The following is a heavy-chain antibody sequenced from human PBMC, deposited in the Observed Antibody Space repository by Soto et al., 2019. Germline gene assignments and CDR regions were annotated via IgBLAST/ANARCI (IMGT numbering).Heavy chain of an antibody. CDR1: GGSISSSSYY. Sequence: ASETLSLTCTVSGGSISSSSYYWGWIRQPPGKGLEWIGSIYYSGSTYYNPSLKSRVTISVDTSKNQFSLKLSSVTAADTAVYYCARHFWFGELYNWFDPWGQGTLVTVSS. V-gene: IGHV4-39*01. CDR3: ARHFWFGELYNWFDP. J-gene: IGHJ5*02. D-gene: IGHD3-10*01. CDR2: IYYSGST.